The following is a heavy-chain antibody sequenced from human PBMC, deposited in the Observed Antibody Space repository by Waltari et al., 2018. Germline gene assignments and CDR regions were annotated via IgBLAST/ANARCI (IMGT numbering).Heavy chain of an antibody. Sequence: EVQLVESGGGLGQPGGSLRLSCAVSGFTFSRSAMNWVRQAPGKGLEWVSYISGSSANIHYADSVKGRFTISRDNAENSLSLQMNSLRTEDTGVYYCVRDLSVGSNWYRWLDSWGQGTLVTVSS. D-gene: IGHD6-13*01. V-gene: IGHV3-48*01. CDR3: VRDLSVGSNWYRWLDS. CDR1: GFTFSRSA. J-gene: IGHJ5*01. CDR2: ISGSSANI.